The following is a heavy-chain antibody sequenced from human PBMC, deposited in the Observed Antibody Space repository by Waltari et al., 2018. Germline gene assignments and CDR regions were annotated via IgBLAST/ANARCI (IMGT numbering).Heavy chain of an antibody. CDR3: ARGFRYYDFWSGYSSGYMDV. CDR2: INHSGST. D-gene: IGHD3-3*01. V-gene: IGHV4-34*01. J-gene: IGHJ6*03. CDR1: GGSFSGYY. Sequence: QVQLQQWGAGLLKPSETLSLTCAVYGGSFSGYYWSWIRQPPGKGLEWIGEINHSGSTTYNPSLKSRVTISVDTSKNQFSLKLSSVTAADTAVYYCARGFRYYDFWSGYSSGYMDVWGKGTTVTVSS.